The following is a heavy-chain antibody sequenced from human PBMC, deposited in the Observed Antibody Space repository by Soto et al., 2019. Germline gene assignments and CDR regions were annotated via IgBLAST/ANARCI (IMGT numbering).Heavy chain of an antibody. CDR2: INSDGSST. CDR1: GFTFSSYW. D-gene: IGHD5-12*01. J-gene: IGHJ6*03. Sequence: EVQLVESGGGLVQPGGSLRLSCAASGFTFSSYWMHWVRQAPGKGLVWVSRINSDGSSTSYADSVKGRFTISRDNAKNTLYLQMNSLRAEDTAVYYCARVAYSGGYSGYDRNFTYGDYVNRLDYYYYMDVWGKGTTVTVSS. V-gene: IGHV3-74*01. CDR3: ARVAYSGGYSGYDRNFTYGDYVNRLDYYYYMDV.